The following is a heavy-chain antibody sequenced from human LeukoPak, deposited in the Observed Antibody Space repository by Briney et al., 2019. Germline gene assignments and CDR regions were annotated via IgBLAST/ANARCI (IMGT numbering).Heavy chain of an antibody. D-gene: IGHD2-21*02. Sequence: KVSCKASGGTFSSYAISWVRQMPGKGLEWMGRIDPSDSYTNYSPSFQGHVTISADKSISTAYLQWSSLKASDTAMYYCARDPIVVVTAAFDIWGQGTMVTVSS. CDR1: GGTFSSYA. CDR2: IDPSDSYT. V-gene: IGHV5-10-1*01. CDR3: ARDPIVVVTAAFDI. J-gene: IGHJ3*02.